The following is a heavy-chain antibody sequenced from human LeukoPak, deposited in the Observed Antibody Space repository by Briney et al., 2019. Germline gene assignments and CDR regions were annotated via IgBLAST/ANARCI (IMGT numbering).Heavy chain of an antibody. CDR2: IYYSGNT. J-gene: IGHJ4*02. V-gene: IGHV4-59*01. D-gene: IGHD6-13*01. CDR3: ARGVYMAAAQYGY. CDR1: RGSLSRDY. Sequence: PESLSLTSTLSRGSLSRDYWSWVRDPPRKGLEWIRYIYYSGNTNYNPSLQSRVTISVDTSKNQFSLNLSSAAAAATAVYCCARGVYMAAAQYGYWGQGTLVTVPS.